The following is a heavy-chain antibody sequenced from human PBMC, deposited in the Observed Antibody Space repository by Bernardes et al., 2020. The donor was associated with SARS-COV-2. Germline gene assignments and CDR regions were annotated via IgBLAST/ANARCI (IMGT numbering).Heavy chain of an antibody. D-gene: IGHD4-4*01. CDR3: ASEYSNYETYYYYYGMDV. V-gene: IGHV3-21*01. CDR1: GFTFSSYS. Sequence: GGSLRLSCAASGFTFSSYSMNWVRQAPGKGLEWVSSISSSSSYIYYADSVKGRFTISRDNAKNSLYLQMNSLRAEDTAVYYCASEYSNYETYYYYYGMDVWGQGTTVTVSS. J-gene: IGHJ6*02. CDR2: ISSSSSYI.